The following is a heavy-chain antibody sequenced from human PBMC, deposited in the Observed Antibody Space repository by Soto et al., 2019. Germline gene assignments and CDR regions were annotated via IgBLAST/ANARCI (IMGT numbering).Heavy chain of an antibody. Sequence: GGSLRLSCAASGFTFGSYAMSWVRQAPGKGLEWVSAISGSGGSTYYADSVKGRFTISRDNSKNTLYLQMNSLRAEDTAVYYCATKRHYYGSGSTPYYFDYWGQGTLVTVSS. CDR3: ATKRHYYGSGSTPYYFDY. D-gene: IGHD3-10*01. J-gene: IGHJ4*02. CDR2: ISGSGGST. CDR1: GFTFGSYA. V-gene: IGHV3-23*01.